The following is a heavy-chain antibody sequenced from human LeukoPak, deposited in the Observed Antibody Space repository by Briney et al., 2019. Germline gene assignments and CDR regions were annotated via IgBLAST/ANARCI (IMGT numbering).Heavy chain of an antibody. CDR3: ARWGSSLYAFDI. V-gene: IGHV4-34*01. CDR2: INHSGST. D-gene: IGHD6-19*01. CDR1: GGSFSGYY. J-gene: IGHJ3*02. Sequence: SETLSLTCAVYGGSFSGYYWSWIRQPPGKGLEWIGEINHSGSTNYNPSLKSRVTISVDTSKNQFSLKLSSVTAADTAVYYCARWGSSLYAFDIWGQGTMVTVSS.